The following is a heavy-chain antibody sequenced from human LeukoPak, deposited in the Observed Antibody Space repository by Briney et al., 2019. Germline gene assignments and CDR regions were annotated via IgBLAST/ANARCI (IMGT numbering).Heavy chain of an antibody. CDR1: GYTLTNYA. J-gene: IGHJ4*02. CDR2: INTNTGNP. V-gene: IGHV7-4-1*02. D-gene: IGHD2-2*01. Sequence: ASVRVSCKASGYTLTNYALNWVRQAPGQGLEWMGWINTNTGNPMYAQGFTGRFVSSLDTSVNTAYLQISSLKAEDTAIYYCARVQGYCSTTSCYPHYWGQGTLVTVSS. CDR3: ARVQGYCSTTSCYPHY.